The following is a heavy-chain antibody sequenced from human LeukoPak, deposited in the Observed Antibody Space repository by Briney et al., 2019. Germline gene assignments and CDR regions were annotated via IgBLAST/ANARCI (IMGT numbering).Heavy chain of an antibody. V-gene: IGHV1-24*01. Sequence: ASVKVSCKVSGYTLTELSMHWVRQAPGKGLEWMGGFDPEDGETIYAQKFQSRVTMTEDTSTDTAYMELSSLRSEDTAVYYCATGLISSGWLFDYWGQGTLVTVSS. D-gene: IGHD6-19*01. CDR3: ATGLISSGWLFDY. CDR1: GYTLTELS. J-gene: IGHJ4*02. CDR2: FDPEDGET.